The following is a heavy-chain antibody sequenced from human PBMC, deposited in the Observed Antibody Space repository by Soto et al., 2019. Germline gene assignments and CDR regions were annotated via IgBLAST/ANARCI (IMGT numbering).Heavy chain of an antibody. Sequence: SETLSLTCTVSGGSISSSSYYWGWIRQPPGKGLEWIGSIYYSGSTYYNPSLKSRVTISVDTSKDQFSLKLSSVTAADTAVYYCARLDYGSGSYGDYYYYYGMDYWGQGTLVTVSS. J-gene: IGHJ6*02. D-gene: IGHD3-10*01. V-gene: IGHV4-39*01. CDR1: GGSISSSSYY. CDR3: ARLDYGSGSYGDYYYYYGMDY. CDR2: IYYSGST.